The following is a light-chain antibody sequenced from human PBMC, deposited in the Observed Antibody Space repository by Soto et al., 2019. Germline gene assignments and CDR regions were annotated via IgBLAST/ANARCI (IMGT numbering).Light chain of an antibody. V-gene: IGKV3-15*01. J-gene: IGKJ3*01. CDR1: QSVSSN. Sequence: EVVMTQSPATLSVSPGERATLSCRASQSVSSNLAWYQQKPGLAPRLLIYGASTRATGVPARFSGSGSGTEFTLTIRTLQSEDFAVYYCQQYNTWPPLFTFGPGTKVDIK. CDR3: QQYNTWPPLFT. CDR2: GAS.